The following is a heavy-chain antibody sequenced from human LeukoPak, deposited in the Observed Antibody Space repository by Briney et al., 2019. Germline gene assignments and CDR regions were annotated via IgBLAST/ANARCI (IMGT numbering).Heavy chain of an antibody. CDR3: AKDQDTSYYYDTRGPFDI. CDR1: GFTFSSYA. Sequence: GGSLRFSCAASGFTFSSYAMSWVRQAPGKGLEWVSAISGSGGSTYYADSVKGRFTISRDNSKNTLYLQMNSLRAEDTAVYYCAKDQDTSYYYDTRGPFDIWGQGTMVTVSS. V-gene: IGHV3-23*01. D-gene: IGHD3-22*01. J-gene: IGHJ3*02. CDR2: ISGSGGST.